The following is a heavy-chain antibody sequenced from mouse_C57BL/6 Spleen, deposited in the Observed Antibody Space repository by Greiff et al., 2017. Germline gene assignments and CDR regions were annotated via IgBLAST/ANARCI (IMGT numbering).Heavy chain of an antibody. D-gene: IGHD2-13*01. Sequence: VQLQQSGAELVRPGTSVKVSCKASGYAFTNYLIEWVKQRPGQGLEWIGVINPGSGGTNYNEKFKGKATLTADKSSSTAYMQGGSLTSEDSAVYLGARCGDGEDYFDYWAQRTTLTVSS. CDR3: ARCGDGEDYFDY. CDR2: INPGSGGT. V-gene: IGHV1-54*01. CDR1: GYAFTNYL. J-gene: IGHJ2*01.